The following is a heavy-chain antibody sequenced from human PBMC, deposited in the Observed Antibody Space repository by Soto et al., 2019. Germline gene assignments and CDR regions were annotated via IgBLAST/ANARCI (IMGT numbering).Heavy chain of an antibody. CDR1: GYSFTSYA. CDR3: ASVLRYSYGFDP. Sequence: ASVKVSCKASGYSFTSYAMHWVRQAPGQRLEWMGWINAGNGNTKYSQKFQGRVTITRDTSASTAYMELSSLRSEDTAVYYCASVLRYSYGFDPWGQGTLVTVSS. V-gene: IGHV1-3*01. D-gene: IGHD5-18*01. J-gene: IGHJ5*02. CDR2: INAGNGNT.